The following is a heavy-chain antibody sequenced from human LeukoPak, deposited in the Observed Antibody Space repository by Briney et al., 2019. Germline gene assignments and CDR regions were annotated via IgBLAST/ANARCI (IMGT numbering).Heavy chain of an antibody. V-gene: IGHV1-2*02. CDR3: ARDPDSGPDL. D-gene: IGHD2-15*01. CDR2: LNPNTGDT. CDR1: GYNFAQYH. J-gene: IGHJ4*02. Sequence: ASVKVSCKASGYNFAQYHTHWVRQAPGQGLEWMGSLNPNTGDTLLAQKFQGRVTMTRDTSITVGYMELSSLTFDDTGVYYCARDPDSGPDLWGQGTLVTVAS.